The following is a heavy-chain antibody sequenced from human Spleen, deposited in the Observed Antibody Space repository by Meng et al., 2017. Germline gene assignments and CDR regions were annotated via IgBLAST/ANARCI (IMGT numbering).Heavy chain of an antibody. CDR2: IYYSGST. Sequence: SETLSLSCTVSGGSISSGGYYWSWIRQHPGKDLEWIGYIYYSGSTYYNPSLKSRVTISVDTSQNNLSLQLSSVTAADSAVYCCARGPTTMAHDFDYWGRGTLVTVSS. D-gene: IGHD4-11*01. CDR1: GGSISSGGYY. V-gene: IGHV4-31*03. J-gene: IGHJ4*02. CDR3: ARGPTTMAHDFDY.